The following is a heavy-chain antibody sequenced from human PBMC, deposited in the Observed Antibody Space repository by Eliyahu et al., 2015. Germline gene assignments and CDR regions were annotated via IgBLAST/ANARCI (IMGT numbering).Heavy chain of an antibody. CDR3: ARVASDYGGNWFDY. Sequence: EVQLVESGGGLVKPGGSLRLSCAASGFXFSSYSMNWVRQAPGKGLEWVSSISSRSSYIYXADSVKGRFTISRDNAKNSLYLQMNSLRAEDTAVYYCARVASDYGGNWFDYWGQGTLVTVSS. CDR2: ISSRSSYI. D-gene: IGHD4-23*01. CDR1: GFXFSSYS. V-gene: IGHV3-21*01. J-gene: IGHJ4*02.